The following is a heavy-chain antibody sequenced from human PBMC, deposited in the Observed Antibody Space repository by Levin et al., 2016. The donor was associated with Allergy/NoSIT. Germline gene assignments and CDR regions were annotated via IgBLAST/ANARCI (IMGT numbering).Heavy chain of an antibody. CDR2: ISSSSYI. V-gene: IGHV3-21*01. D-gene: IGHD6-13*01. Sequence: GESLKISCAASGFTFSSYSMNWVRQAPGKGLEWVSSISSSSYIYYADSVKGRFTISRDNAKNSLYLQMNSLRAEDTAVYYCARDVTTIKGIPRPDPWGQGTLVTVSS. CDR1: GFTFSSYS. J-gene: IGHJ5*02. CDR3: ARDVTTIKGIPRPDP.